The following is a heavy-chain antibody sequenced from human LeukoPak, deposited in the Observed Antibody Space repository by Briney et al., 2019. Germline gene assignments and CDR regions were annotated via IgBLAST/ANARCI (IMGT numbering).Heavy chain of an antibody. CDR2: IYYSGST. J-gene: IGHJ4*02. V-gene: IGHV4-39*07. CDR3: GRNGAYCIDY. Sequence: SETLSLTCTVSGGSISSSSYYWGWIRQPPGKGLEWIGSIYYSGSTNYNPSLKSRATISVDTSNNQFSLKLTSVTAADTAMYYCGRNGAYCIDYWGQGTLVTVSS. CDR1: GGSISSSSYY. D-gene: IGHD2-8*01.